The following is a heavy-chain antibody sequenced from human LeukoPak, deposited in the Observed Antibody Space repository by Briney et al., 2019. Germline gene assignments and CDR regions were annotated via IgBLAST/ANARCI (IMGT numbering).Heavy chain of an antibody. Sequence: GGSLRLSCAASGFTFSSYSMNWVRQAPGKGLEWVSSISSSSSYIYYADSVKGRFTISRDNAKNSLYLQMNSLRAEDTAVYYCARDLYSSGWFAYWGQGTLVTVSS. D-gene: IGHD6-19*01. CDR2: ISSSSSYI. CDR3: ARDLYSSGWFAY. CDR1: GFTFSSYS. J-gene: IGHJ4*02. V-gene: IGHV3-21*01.